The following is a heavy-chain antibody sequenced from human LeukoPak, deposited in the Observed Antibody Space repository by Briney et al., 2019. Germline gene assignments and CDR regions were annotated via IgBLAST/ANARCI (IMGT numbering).Heavy chain of an antibody. CDR2: IIPIFAPA. D-gene: IGHD5-18*01. Sequence: SVKVSCKASGGTFSNYAISWVRRAPGQGLEWMGGIIPIFAPAHYAQKFQGRVTITADESTNTAYMELSSLRSEDTAVYYCARDKGPAMVVDYYYYMDVWGKGTPVTVSS. J-gene: IGHJ6*03. CDR3: ARDKGPAMVVDYYYYMDV. CDR1: GGTFSNYA. V-gene: IGHV1-69*13.